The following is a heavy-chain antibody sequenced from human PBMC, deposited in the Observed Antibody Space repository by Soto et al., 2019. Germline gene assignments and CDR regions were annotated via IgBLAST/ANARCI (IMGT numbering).Heavy chain of an antibody. CDR1: GGSILSTSYY. J-gene: IGHJ6*02. V-gene: IGHV4-39*01. Sequence: SETLSLTCTVSGGSILSTSYYWGWIRQPPGKGLEWLGSSYYSGSTYYNPSLKSRVTISVDTSKNQFSLKLSSVTAADTAVYYCARSRRANDFWSGYYYGMDVWGQGTTVT. D-gene: IGHD3-3*01. CDR2: SYYSGST. CDR3: ARSRRANDFWSGYYYGMDV.